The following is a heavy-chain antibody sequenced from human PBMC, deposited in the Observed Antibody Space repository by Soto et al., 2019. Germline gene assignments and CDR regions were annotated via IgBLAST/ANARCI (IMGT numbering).Heavy chain of an antibody. CDR1: GFTFDDYA. CDR2: ISWNSGSI. CDR3: AKAGGGLWSGSFYYYMDV. Sequence: EVQLVESGGGLVQPGSSLRLSCAASGFTFDDYAMHWVRQAPGKGLEWVSGISWNSGSIGYADSVKGRFTISRDNAKNSLYLQMNSLRAEDTALYYCAKAGGGLWSGSFYYYMDVWGKGTTVTVSS. D-gene: IGHD3-3*01. V-gene: IGHV3-9*01. J-gene: IGHJ6*03.